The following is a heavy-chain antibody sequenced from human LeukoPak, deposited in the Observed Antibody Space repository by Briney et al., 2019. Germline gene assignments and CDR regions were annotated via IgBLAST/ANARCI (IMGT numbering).Heavy chain of an antibody. CDR2: IYYSGTT. CDR3: ARYGDYGDRIDY. D-gene: IGHD4-17*01. J-gene: IGHJ4*02. CDR1: GCSISSYY. V-gene: IGHV4-59*01. Sequence: PSETLSLTCTVSGCSISSYYWSWIRQPPGKGLEWIGYIYYSGTTNYNPFLKSRVTISVDTSKSQFSLKLSSVTAADTAVYYCARYGDYGDRIDYWGQGTLVTVSS.